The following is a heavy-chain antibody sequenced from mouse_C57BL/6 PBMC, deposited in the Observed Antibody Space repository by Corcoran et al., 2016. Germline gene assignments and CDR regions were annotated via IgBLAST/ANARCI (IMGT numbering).Heavy chain of an antibody. CDR3: ARWVYVSSYADV. CDR1: GYTFTDYY. V-gene: IGHV1-26*01. J-gene: IGHJ1*03. D-gene: IGHD1-1*01. Sequence: EVQLQQSGPELVKPGASVKISCKASGYTFTDYYMNWVKQSHGKSLEWIGDINPNNGGTSYNQKFKGKATLTVDKSSSTTYMELRSLTSEDSAVYYCARWVYVSSYADVWGTGITVTVSS. CDR2: INPNNGGT.